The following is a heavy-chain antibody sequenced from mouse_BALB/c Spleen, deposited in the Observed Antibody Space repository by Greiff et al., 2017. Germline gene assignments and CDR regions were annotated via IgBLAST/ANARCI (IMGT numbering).Heavy chain of an antibody. CDR3: ARKPGTRAMDY. V-gene: IGHV5-4*02. CDR2: ISDGGSYT. Sequence: EVKLMESGGGLVKPGGSLKLSCAASGFTFSDYYMYWVRQTPEKRLEWVATISDGGSYTYYPDSVKGRFTISRDNAKNNLYLQMSSLKSEDTAMYYCARKPGTRAMDYWGQGTSVTVSS. CDR1: GFTFSDYY. D-gene: IGHD4-1*01. J-gene: IGHJ4*01.